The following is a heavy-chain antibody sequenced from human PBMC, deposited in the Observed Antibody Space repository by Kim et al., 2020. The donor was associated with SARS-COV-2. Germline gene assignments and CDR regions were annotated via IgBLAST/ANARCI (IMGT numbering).Heavy chain of an antibody. CDR3: ARDLRGSGGGWFDP. Sequence: NPSLKSRVTISVDTSKNQFSLKLSSVTAAETAVYYCARDLRGSGGGWFDPWGQGTLVTVSS. J-gene: IGHJ5*02. D-gene: IGHD3-10*01. V-gene: IGHV4-31*02.